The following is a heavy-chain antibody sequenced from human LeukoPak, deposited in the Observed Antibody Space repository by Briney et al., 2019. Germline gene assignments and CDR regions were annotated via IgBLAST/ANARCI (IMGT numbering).Heavy chain of an antibody. D-gene: IGHD1-1*01. V-gene: IGHV3-9*01. J-gene: IGHJ6*03. Sequence: GGSLRLSCAASGFTFDDYAMHWVRQAPGKGLEWVSGISWNSGSISYADSVKGRYTISRDNAKNSLYLQMNSLRAEDTALYYCAKDLTTTYYYYYMDVWGKGTTVTVSS. CDR2: ISWNSGSI. CDR1: GFTFDDYA. CDR3: AKDLTTTYYYYYMDV.